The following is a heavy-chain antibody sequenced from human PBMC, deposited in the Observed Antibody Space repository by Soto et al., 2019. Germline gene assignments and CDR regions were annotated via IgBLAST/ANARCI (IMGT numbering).Heavy chain of an antibody. CDR1: AASITSYS. CDR2: ISYSGST. Sequence: KPSDTLSLTFTVSAASITSYSWSWVRQPPRKGLEWILDISYSGSTNYNPSLNSRVTISTHTSNNQFSLRLNSVTSEDTAVYYCARAISIYGVATYGMHXWGQGTTVTVS. D-gene: IGHD3-3*01. V-gene: IGHV4-59*01. J-gene: IGHJ6*02. CDR3: ARAISIYGVATYGMHX.